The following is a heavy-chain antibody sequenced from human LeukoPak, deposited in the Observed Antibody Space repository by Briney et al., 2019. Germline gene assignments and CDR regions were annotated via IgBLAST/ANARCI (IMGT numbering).Heavy chain of an antibody. CDR3: ARHSGSSGWYTYYFDY. Sequence: SETLSLTCAVYGGSFSGYYWSWIRQPPGKGLEWIGEINHSGSTNYNPSLKSRVTISVDTSKNQFSLKLSSVTAADTAVYYCARHSGSSGWYTYYFDYWGQGTLVTVSS. CDR2: INHSGST. J-gene: IGHJ4*02. CDR1: GGSFSGYY. V-gene: IGHV4-34*01. D-gene: IGHD6-19*01.